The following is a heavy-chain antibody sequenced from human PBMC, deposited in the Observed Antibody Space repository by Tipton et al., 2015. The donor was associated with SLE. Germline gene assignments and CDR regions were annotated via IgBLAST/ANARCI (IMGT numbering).Heavy chain of an antibody. CDR2: VYPGGTA. CDR1: GYSISRGYY. V-gene: IGHV4-38-2*02. CDR3: ARSKLTTVTQSDAFDI. Sequence: TLSLTCTVSGYSISRGYYWGWIRQPPGGGLEWLGSVYPGGTAYYNPSLKSRVTISVDTSKNQFSLKLNSVTAADTAVYYCARSKLTTVTQSDAFDIWGQGTMVTVSS. D-gene: IGHD4-17*01. J-gene: IGHJ3*02.